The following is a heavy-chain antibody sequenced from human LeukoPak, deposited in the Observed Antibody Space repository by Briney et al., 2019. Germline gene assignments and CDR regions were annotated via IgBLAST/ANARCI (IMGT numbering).Heavy chain of an antibody. Sequence: PGGSLRLSCVASGFTFSSYWMHWVRQDPRKGLVWVSRINGDGRNINYADSVRGRFTISRDNAKNTLYLQMNTLRVEDTAVYYCGSDFSPHCVVDGYLVVLDIGGQGKRFTVS. D-gene: IGHD2-21*02. CDR3: GSDFSPHCVVDGYLVVLDI. V-gene: IGHV3-74*01. J-gene: IGHJ3*02. CDR1: GFTFSSYW. CDR2: INGDGRNI.